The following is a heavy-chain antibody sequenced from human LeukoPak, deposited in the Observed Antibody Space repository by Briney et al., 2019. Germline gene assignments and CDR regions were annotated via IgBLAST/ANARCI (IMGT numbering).Heavy chain of an antibody. Sequence: PRASVKVSCKASGYTFTSYYMHWVRQAPGQGLEWMGWIIPNSGGTNYAQKFQGRVTMTRNTSISTAYMELSRLRSDDTAVYYCARVLYYDFWSGNTYYFDYWGQGTLVTVSS. CDR3: ARVLYYDFWSGNTYYFDY. CDR2: IIPNSGGT. J-gene: IGHJ4*02. D-gene: IGHD3-3*01. V-gene: IGHV1-2*02. CDR1: GYTFTSYY.